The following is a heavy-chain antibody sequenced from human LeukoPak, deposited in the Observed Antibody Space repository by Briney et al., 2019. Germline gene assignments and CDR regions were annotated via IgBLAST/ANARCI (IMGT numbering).Heavy chain of an antibody. V-gene: IGHV3-74*01. D-gene: IGHD1-26*01. CDR2: INNDGVST. Sequence: PGGSLRLSCATSGFTLSSYWMHWVRQVPGKGLEWLSRINNDGVSTSYADSVKGRFTISRDNAKNTLFLQMNSLRAEDTAVYYCARVRSGSYNWFDPWGQGTLVTVSS. CDR3: ARVRSGSYNWFDP. J-gene: IGHJ5*02. CDR1: GFTLSSYW.